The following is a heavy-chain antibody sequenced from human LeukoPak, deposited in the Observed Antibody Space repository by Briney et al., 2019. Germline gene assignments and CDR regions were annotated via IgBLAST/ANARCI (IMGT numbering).Heavy chain of an antibody. CDR2: IYYSGST. J-gene: IGHJ3*02. CDR1: GGSISSYY. V-gene: IGHV4-59*01. D-gene: IGHD3-10*01. Sequence: PSETLSLTCTVSGGSISSYYWSWIRQPPGKGLEWIGYIYYSGSTNYNPSLKSQVTISVDTSKNQFSLKLSSVTAADTAVYYCARDRYYGSGSYAFDIWGQGTMVTVSS. CDR3: ARDRYYGSGSYAFDI.